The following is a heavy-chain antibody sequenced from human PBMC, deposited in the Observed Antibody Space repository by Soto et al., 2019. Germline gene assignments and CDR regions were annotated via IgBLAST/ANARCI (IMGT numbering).Heavy chain of an antibody. V-gene: IGHV1-18*01. CDR1: GYTFTSYG. CDR3: ARKTVAGEYYYYGMDV. CDR2: ISAYNGNT. Sequence: ASVKVSCKASGYTFTSYGISWVRQAPGQGLEWMGWISAYNGNTNYAQKLQGRVTMTTDTSTSTAYMELRSLRSDDTAVYYCARKTVAGEYYYYGMDVWGQGTTVTVSS. J-gene: IGHJ6*02. D-gene: IGHD6-19*01.